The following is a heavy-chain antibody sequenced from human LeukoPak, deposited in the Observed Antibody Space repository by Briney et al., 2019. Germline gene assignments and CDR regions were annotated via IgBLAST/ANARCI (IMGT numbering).Heavy chain of an antibody. CDR2: IKQDGSEK. D-gene: IGHD2-2*01. V-gene: IGHV3-7*01. Sequence: GGSLRLSCAASGFTFSSYLMSWVRQAPGKGLEWVANIKQDGSEKYYVDSVKGRFTISRDNAKNSLYLQMNSLRAEDTAVYYCAKDLSRGTYYYYGMDVWGQGTTVTVSS. J-gene: IGHJ6*02. CDR1: GFTFSSYL. CDR3: AKDLSRGTYYYYGMDV.